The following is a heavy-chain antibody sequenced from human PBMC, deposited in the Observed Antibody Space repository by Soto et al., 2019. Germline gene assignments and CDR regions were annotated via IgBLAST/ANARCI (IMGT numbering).Heavy chain of an antibody. J-gene: IGHJ4*02. CDR1: GGTFSSYT. Sequence: SVKVSCKASGGTFSSYTISWVRQAPGQGLEWMGRIIPILSIANYAQKFQGRVTITADKSTSTAYMELSSLRSEDTAVYYCARDRGYDILTGYLITGSFDYWGQGTLVTVSS. V-gene: IGHV1-69*04. D-gene: IGHD3-9*01. CDR2: IIPILSIA. CDR3: ARDRGYDILTGYLITGSFDY.